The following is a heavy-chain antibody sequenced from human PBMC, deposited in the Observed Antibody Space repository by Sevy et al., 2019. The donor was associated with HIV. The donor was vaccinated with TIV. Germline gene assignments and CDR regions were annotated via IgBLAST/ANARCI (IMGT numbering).Heavy chain of an antibody. CDR3: ARDVTREITFGGVLDY. D-gene: IGHD3-16*01. J-gene: IGHJ4*02. CDR2: ISYDGSNK. V-gene: IGHV3-30-3*01. CDR1: GFTFSSYA. Sequence: GGSLRLSCAASGFTFSSYAMHWVRQAPGKGLDWVAVISYDGSNKYYADSVKGRFTISRDNSKNTRYLQMNGLRAEDTAVYYCARDVTREITFGGVLDYWGQGTLVTVSS.